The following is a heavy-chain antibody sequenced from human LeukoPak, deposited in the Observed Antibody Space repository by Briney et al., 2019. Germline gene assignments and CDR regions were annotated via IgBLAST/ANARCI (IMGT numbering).Heavy chain of an antibody. J-gene: IGHJ5*02. V-gene: IGHV1-69*13. CDR2: IIPIFGTA. D-gene: IGHD3-10*01. CDR1: GGTFSSYA. Sequence: ASVKVSCKASGGTFSSYAISWVRQAPGQGLEWMGGIIPIFGTANYAQKFQGRVTITADESTSTAYMELSSLRSEDTAVYYCARSPMVRGVIISWFDPWGQGTLVTVSS. CDR3: ARSPMVRGVIISWFDP.